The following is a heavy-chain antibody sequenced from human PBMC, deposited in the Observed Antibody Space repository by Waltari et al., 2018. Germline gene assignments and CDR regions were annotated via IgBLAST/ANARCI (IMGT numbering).Heavy chain of an antibody. Sequence: QLQLQESGPGLVKPSETLSLTCTVSGGSISSSSYYWGWIRQPPGKGLEWLGSIYYSGSTYYNPSLKSRVTISADTSKNQFSLNLSSVTAADTAVYYCESPSSGWSAFDIWGQGTMVTVSS. V-gene: IGHV4-39*01. CDR1: GGSISSSSYY. D-gene: IGHD6-19*01. CDR3: ESPSSGWSAFDI. CDR2: IYYSGST. J-gene: IGHJ3*02.